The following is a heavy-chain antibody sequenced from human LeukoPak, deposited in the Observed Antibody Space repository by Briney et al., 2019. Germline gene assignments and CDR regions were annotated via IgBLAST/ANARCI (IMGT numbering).Heavy chain of an antibody. J-gene: IGHJ5*02. V-gene: IGHV1-46*01. CDR1: GYTFTSYY. D-gene: IGHD6-19*01. CDR3: ARDSVAGTWSWFDP. CDR2: INPSGGST. Sequence: AASVKVSFTASGYTFTSYYMHWVRQAPGQGLEWMGIINPSGGSTSYAQKFQGRVTMTRDMSTSTVYMELSSLRSEDTAVYYCARDSVAGTWSWFDPWGQGTLVTVSS.